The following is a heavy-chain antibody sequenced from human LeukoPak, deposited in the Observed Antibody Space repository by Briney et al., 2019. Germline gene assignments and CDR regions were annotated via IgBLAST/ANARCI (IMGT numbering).Heavy chain of an antibody. CDR3: ARESAGEWELLTSYYFDY. CDR1: GDSVSSNSAA. V-gene: IGHV6-1*01. D-gene: IGHD1-26*01. CDR2: TYYRSKWYN. J-gene: IGHJ4*02. Sequence: SQTLSLTCAISGDSVSSNSAAWNWIRQSPSRGLEWLGRTYYRSKWYNDYAVSVKSRITINPDTSKNQFSLQLNSVTPEDTAVYYCARESAGEWELLTSYYFDYWGQGTLVTVSS.